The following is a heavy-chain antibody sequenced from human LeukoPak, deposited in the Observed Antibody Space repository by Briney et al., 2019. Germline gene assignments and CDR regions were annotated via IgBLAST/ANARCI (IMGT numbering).Heavy chain of an antibody. CDR3: ARVDWNWYFDL. CDR2: IYYSGST. CDR1: GGSISSYY. V-gene: IGHV4-59*01. J-gene: IGHJ2*01. D-gene: IGHD3-9*01. Sequence: PSETLSLTCTVSGGSISSYYWSWIRQPPGKGLEWIGYIYYSGSTNYNPSLKCRVTISVDTSKNQFSLKLSSVTAADTAVYYCARVDWNWYFDLWGRGTLVTVSS.